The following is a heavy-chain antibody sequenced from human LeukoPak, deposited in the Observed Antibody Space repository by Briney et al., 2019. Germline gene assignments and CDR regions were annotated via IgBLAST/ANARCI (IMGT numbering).Heavy chain of an antibody. CDR1: GFTFSRFW. J-gene: IGHJ4*02. D-gene: IGHD3-16*01. CDR3: ARDAMRGGDYDY. V-gene: IGHV3-7*01. Sequence: GGSLRLSCAASGFTFSRFWMSWVRQAPGKGLEWVANIKEDGSEKHYVDSVKGRFTISRDNAKNSLYLKMNSRRADDTSVYYCARDAMRGGDYDYWGQGTLVTVSS. CDR2: IKEDGSEK.